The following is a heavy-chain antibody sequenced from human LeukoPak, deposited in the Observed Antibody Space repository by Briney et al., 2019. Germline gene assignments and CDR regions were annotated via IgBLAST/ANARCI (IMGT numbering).Heavy chain of an antibody. J-gene: IGHJ4*02. D-gene: IGHD6-19*01. CDR2: ISGSCDNT. CDR3: AKRSGYTTGWFFDF. Sequence: GGSLTLSCAASGFSFSSYAMSWVRQAPGKGLEWVSSISGSCDNTYYAESVKGRFTISRDNSKNTLFLQMNSLRAEDTAVFYCAKRSGYTTGWFFDFWGQGTLVTVSS. V-gene: IGHV3-23*01. CDR1: GFSFSSYA.